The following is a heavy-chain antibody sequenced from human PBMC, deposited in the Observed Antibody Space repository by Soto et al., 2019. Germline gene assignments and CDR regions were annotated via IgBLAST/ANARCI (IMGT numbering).Heavy chain of an antibody. CDR1: GGSINTGGYY. CDR3: ARRLDDTPETFFNWFDP. CDR2: IFYTGTA. V-gene: IGHV4-31*03. J-gene: IGHJ5*02. D-gene: IGHD2-15*01. Sequence: QVQLQESGPGLVKPSQTLSLTCTVSGGSINTGGYYWGWIRHLPGEGLEWIGHIFYTGTAYYNPSLRSRVTVSIDTSANQFSLHMYSVTAADTAMYYCARRLDDTPETFFNWFDPWGRESWSPSRQ.